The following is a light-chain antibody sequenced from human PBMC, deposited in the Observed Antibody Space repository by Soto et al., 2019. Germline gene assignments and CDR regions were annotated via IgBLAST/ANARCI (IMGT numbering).Light chain of an antibody. J-gene: IGLJ1*01. CDR3: CSFAGSFYV. CDR1: SSDVGGYNY. Sequence: QAVVTQPASVSGSPGQSITISCTGTSSDVGGYNYVSWYQQHPGKAPKLMIYEVSNRPSGVSNRFSGSKSGNTASLTISGLQIEDEADYYCCSFAGSFYVFGTGTKLTVL. CDR2: EVS. V-gene: IGLV2-14*01.